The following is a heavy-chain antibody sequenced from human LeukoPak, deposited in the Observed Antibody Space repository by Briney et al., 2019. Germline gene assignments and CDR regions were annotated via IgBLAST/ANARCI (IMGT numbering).Heavy chain of an antibody. CDR2: ISGSGDST. D-gene: IGHD2-8*01. Sequence: GGSLRLSCAASGFTFDDYGMSWVRQAPGKGLEWVSAISGSGDSTYYADSVKGRFTISRDNSKNTLYLQMDSLRAEDTAVYYCAKDLMWIYDALDVWGQGTTVTVSS. J-gene: IGHJ6*02. CDR3: AKDLMWIYDALDV. CDR1: GFTFDDYG. V-gene: IGHV3-23*01.